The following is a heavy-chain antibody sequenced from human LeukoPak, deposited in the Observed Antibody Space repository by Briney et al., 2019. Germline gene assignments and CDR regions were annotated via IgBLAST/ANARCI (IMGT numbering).Heavy chain of an antibody. CDR1: GFTLSSYW. CDR2: INQDGSEK. Sequence: GGSLRLSCAGPGFTLSSYWMSWVRQAPGKGLEWVANINQDGSEKYYLDSVKGRFTISRDTAKNSLYLQMNSLRAEDTSVYYCAGGQNYFDYWRQGTLVTVSS. J-gene: IGHJ4*02. V-gene: IGHV3-7*01. CDR3: AGGQNYFDY.